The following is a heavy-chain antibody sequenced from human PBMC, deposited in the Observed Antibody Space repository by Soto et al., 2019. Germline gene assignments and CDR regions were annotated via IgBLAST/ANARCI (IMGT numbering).Heavy chain of an antibody. J-gene: IGHJ4*02. CDR2: ISYDGNRK. CDR1: GFTFSSYG. CDR3: ARKGYGGRWSLDY. Sequence: VQLVESGGGVVQPGRSLRLSCAASGFTFSSYGMHCARQAPGEGLEWVAVISYDGNRKYYADSVKGRFTISRDFSKNTVDLHMNSLRVEDTAVYFCARKGYGGRWSLDYWGQGILVTVSS. D-gene: IGHD2-15*01. V-gene: IGHV3-30*03.